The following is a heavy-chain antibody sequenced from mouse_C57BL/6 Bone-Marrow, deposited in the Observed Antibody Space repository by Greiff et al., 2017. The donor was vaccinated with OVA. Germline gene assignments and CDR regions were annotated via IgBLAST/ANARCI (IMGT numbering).Heavy chain of an antibody. D-gene: IGHD1-1*01. V-gene: IGHV10-1*01. Sequence: DAGGGLVQPKGSLKLSCAASGFSFNTYAMNWVRQAPGKGLEWVARIRSKSNNYATYYADSVKDRFTISRDDSESMLYLQMNNLKTEDTAMYYCVRRGDYYGSTYWYVEVWGKGTTVTVSS. J-gene: IGHJ1*03. CDR3: VRRGDYYGSTYWYVEV. CDR2: IRSKSNNYAT. CDR1: GFSFNTYA.